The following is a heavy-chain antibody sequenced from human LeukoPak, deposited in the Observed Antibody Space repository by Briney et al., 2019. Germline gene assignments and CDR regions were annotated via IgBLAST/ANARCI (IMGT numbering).Heavy chain of an antibody. CDR1: GGSISSSSYY. CDR3: ASLSPSYDSSGYYYYFDY. D-gene: IGHD3-22*01. J-gene: IGHJ4*02. CDR2: IYYSGST. Sequence: PSETLSLTCTVSGGSISSSSYYWGWIRQPPGKGLEWIGSIYYSGSTYYNPSLKSRVTISVDTSKNQFSLKLSSVTAADTAVYYCASLSPSYDSSGYYYYFDYWGQGTLVTVSS. V-gene: IGHV4-39*01.